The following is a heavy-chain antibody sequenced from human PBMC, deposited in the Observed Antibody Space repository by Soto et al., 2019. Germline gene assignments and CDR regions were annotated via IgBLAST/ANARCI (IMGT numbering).Heavy chain of an antibody. D-gene: IGHD5-18*01. Sequence: GSGPTLVNPTQTLTLTCTFSGFSLSTSGMCVSWIRQPPGKALEWLALIDCDDDKYYSTSQKTSITLSKETSKNQVVHTMTNMDPVDTGTYYFARGRLTPMGRIAGYFDYWGQGTFVTLSS. CDR2: IDCDDDK. CDR3: ARGRLTPMGRIAGYFDY. V-gene: IGHV2-70*01. J-gene: IGHJ4*02. CDR1: GFSLSTSGMC.